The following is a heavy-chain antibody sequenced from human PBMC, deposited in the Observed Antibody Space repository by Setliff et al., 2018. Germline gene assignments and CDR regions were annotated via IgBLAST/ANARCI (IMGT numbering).Heavy chain of an antibody. V-gene: IGHV4-39*02. J-gene: IGHJ4*02. CDR3: ARERVLRFLRGFDY. CDR1: GGSISSSSYY. Sequence: PSETLSLTCTVSGGSISSSSYYWGWIRQPPGKGLEWIGSIYYSGSTYYNPSLKSRVTISVDTSKNQFSLKLSSVTAADTAVYYCARERVLRFLRGFDYWGQGTLVTVSS. D-gene: IGHD3-3*01. CDR2: IYYSGST.